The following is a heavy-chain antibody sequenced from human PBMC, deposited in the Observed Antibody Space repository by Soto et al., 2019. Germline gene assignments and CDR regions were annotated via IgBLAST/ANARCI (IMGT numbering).Heavy chain of an antibody. Sequence: VQMVESGGGVVQPGGSLRLSCSASGFSLKNFAMHWVRQAPGEGLEWVAGIPFDGGNAYYGDSAKGRFTVSRDESNNTLFLDLHSLTTDDAAVYYCAKTGSGYSYSFDYWGQGTLVTVSS. CDR2: IPFDGGNA. V-gene: IGHV3-30*18. CDR3: AKTGSGYSYSFDY. J-gene: IGHJ4*02. CDR1: GFSLKNFA. D-gene: IGHD5-12*01.